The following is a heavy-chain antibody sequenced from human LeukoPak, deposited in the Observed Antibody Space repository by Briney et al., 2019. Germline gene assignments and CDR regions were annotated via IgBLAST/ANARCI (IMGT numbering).Heavy chain of an antibody. CDR2: IKQDGGER. J-gene: IGHJ4*02. D-gene: IGHD3/OR15-3a*01. CDR1: GFTFDNYW. Sequence: GGSLRLSCTASGFTFDNYWMTWVRQPPGKGLEWEANIKQDGGERYYVDSVRGRFTISRDNSKNSLYLQMNSLRAEDTAVYYCVRDGRPLDYWGQGTLVIVS. CDR3: VRDGRPLDY. V-gene: IGHV3-7*01.